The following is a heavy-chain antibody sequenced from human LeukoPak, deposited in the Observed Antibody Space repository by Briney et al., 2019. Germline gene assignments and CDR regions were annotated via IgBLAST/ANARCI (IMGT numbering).Heavy chain of an antibody. CDR1: GGSISSSSYY. CDR3: ARDRGLLNTD. Sequence: SETLSLTCTVSGGSISSSSYYWGWIRQPPGKGLEWIGSIYYSGSTYYNPSLKSRVTISVDTSKNQFSLKLSSVTAADTAVYYCARDRGLLNTDWGQGTLVTVSS. D-gene: IGHD3-10*01. CDR2: IYYSGST. V-gene: IGHV4-39*07. J-gene: IGHJ4*02.